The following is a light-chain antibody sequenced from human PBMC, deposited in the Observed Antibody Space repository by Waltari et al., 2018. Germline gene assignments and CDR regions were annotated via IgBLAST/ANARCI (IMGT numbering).Light chain of an antibody. CDR3: QQYSTYPYT. J-gene: IGKJ2*01. CDR2: ASS. Sequence: DIQMTQSPSSVSASVGDRVTITCRASQGISSWLAWYQQKPGKDPKLLIYASSTLQSGVPSRFSGSGSGTDFTLTISSLQPDDFATYYCQQYSTYPYTFGQGTKVEIK. CDR1: QGISSW. V-gene: IGKV1D-16*01.